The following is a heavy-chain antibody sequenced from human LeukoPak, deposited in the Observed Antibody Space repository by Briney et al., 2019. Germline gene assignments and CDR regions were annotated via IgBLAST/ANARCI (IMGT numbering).Heavy chain of an antibody. CDR2: IRYDGHDK. Sequence: GGSLRLSCAASEFTFSNYGMHWVRQAPGKGLEWVAFIRYDGHDKYYTDSVEDRFTIDRDNSKYTVYLQMNSLRVEDTAVYYCARDGATYGAGSYFFDYWGQGTLVTVSS. CDR1: EFTFSNYG. D-gene: IGHD3-10*01. J-gene: IGHJ4*02. V-gene: IGHV3-30*02. CDR3: ARDGATYGAGSYFFDY.